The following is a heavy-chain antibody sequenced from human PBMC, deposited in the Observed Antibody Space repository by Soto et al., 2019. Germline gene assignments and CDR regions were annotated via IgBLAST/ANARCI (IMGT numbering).Heavy chain of an antibody. CDR1: GDSISNSRW. V-gene: IGHV4-4*02. D-gene: IGHD6-19*01. CDR2: IFHSGDT. Sequence: QVQLQESGPGLVKPSGTLSLTCAVSGDSISNSRWWTWVRQPPGKGMAWIGDIFHSGDTNYNPSLKSRVFISVDKSQNQFSLKVSSVTSADTAVYYCADITGWYRHDVWGQGTLVTVSS. CDR3: ADITGWYRHDV. J-gene: IGHJ3*01.